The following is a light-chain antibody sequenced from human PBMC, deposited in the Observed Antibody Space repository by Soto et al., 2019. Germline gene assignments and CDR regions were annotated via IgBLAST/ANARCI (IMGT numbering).Light chain of an antibody. CDR1: QDIKTY. Sequence: AIQLTQSPSSLSASVGDRVSITCRASQDIKTYLAWYQQKQGKAPKLLIYDASSLESGVPSRFSGSGSGTEFTLTISSLQPDDFATYYCQQYNSYWTFGQGTKVDIK. V-gene: IGKV1-13*02. CDR3: QQYNSYWT. J-gene: IGKJ1*01. CDR2: DAS.